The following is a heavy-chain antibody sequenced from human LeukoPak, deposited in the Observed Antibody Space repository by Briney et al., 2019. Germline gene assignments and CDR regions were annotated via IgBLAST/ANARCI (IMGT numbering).Heavy chain of an antibody. CDR2: ISSSGSTI. D-gene: IGHD3-10*02. V-gene: IGHV3-48*03. Sequence: GGSLRLSCAASGFTFSSYEMNWVRQAPGKGLEWVSYISSSGSTIYYADSVKGRFTISRDNAKNSLYLQMDSLRAEDTAVYYCAELGITMIGGVWGKGATVTISS. CDR1: GFTFSSYE. J-gene: IGHJ6*04. CDR3: AELGITMIGGV.